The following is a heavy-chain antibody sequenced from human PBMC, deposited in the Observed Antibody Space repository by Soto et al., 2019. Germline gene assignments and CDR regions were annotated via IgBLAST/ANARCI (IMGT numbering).Heavy chain of an antibody. J-gene: IGHJ4*02. Sequence: SETLSLTCAVYGGSFSGYYWSWIRQPPGKGLEWIGEINHSGSTNYNPSLKSRVTISVDTSKNQFSLKLSSVTAADTAVYYCARPRIIMVRGVIIPRLYYFDYWGQGTLVTVSS. CDR3: ARPRIIMVRGVIIPRLYYFDY. V-gene: IGHV4-34*01. D-gene: IGHD3-10*01. CDR2: INHSGST. CDR1: GGSFSGYY.